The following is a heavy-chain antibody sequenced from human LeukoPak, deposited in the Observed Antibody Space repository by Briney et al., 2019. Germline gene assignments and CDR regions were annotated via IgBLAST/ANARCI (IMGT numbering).Heavy chain of an antibody. J-gene: IGHJ1*01. CDR2: INHSGST. CDR1: GGSFSGYY. Sequence: PSETLSLTCAVYGGSFSGYYWSWIRQPPGKGLEWIGEINHSGSTNYNPSLKSRVTISVDTSKNQLSLKLSSVTAADTAVYYCARGGPNYYGSGSYYQYFQHWGQGTLVTVSS. V-gene: IGHV4-34*01. D-gene: IGHD3-10*01. CDR3: ARGGPNYYGSGSYYQYFQH.